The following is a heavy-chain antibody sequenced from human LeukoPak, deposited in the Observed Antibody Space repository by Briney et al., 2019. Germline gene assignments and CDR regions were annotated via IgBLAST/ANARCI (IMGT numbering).Heavy chain of an antibody. V-gene: IGHV4-34*01. CDR1: GGSFSGYY. CDR3: ARRAAAGIDY. Sequence: SETLSLTCAVYGGSFSGYYWSWIRQPPGKGLEWIGEIYHSGSTDYNPSLKSRVTISVDKSKNQFSLELSSLTAADTAVYYCARRAAAGIDYWGQGTLVTVSS. D-gene: IGHD6-13*01. CDR2: IYHSGST. J-gene: IGHJ4*02.